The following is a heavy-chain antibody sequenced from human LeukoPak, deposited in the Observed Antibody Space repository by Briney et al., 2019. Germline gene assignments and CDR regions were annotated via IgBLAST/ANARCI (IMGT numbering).Heavy chain of an antibody. CDR1: GGSFSGYY. J-gene: IGHJ4*02. V-gene: IGHV4-34*01. CDR3: ARGLNYDFWSGYYTPSPRFDY. D-gene: IGHD3-3*01. CDR2: INHSGGT. Sequence: SETLSLTCAVYGGSFSGYYWSWIRQPPGKGLEWIGEINHSGGTNYNPSLKSRATISVDTSKNQFSLKLSSVTAADTAVYYCARGLNYDFWSGYYTPSPRFDYWGQGTLVTVSS.